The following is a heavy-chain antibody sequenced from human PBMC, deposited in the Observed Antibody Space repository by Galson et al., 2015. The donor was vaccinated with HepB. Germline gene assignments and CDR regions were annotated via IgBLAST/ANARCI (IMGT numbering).Heavy chain of an antibody. Sequence: SLRLSCAASGFTFSDYSMNWVRLAPGKGLEWISYISSDGSTMYYADSAKGRFTISRDSAENSLYLQMNSLRVDDTAIYYCARSPFRNYYGSGTYFDFWGQGTQVAVSS. J-gene: IGHJ4*02. D-gene: IGHD3-10*01. CDR1: GFTFSDYS. CDR3: ARSPFRNYYGSGTYFDF. V-gene: IGHV3-48*03. CDR2: ISSDGSTM.